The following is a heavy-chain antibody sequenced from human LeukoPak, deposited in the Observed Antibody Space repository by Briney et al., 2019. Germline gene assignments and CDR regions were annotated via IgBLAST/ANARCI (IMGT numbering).Heavy chain of an antibody. Sequence: GGSLRLSCTVSGFTVSSDSMSWVRQAPGKGLEWVSFIYSGGSTHYSDSVKGRFTISRDNSKNTLYLQMNSLRAEDTAVYYCARNRDGYNRDAFDIWGQGTMVTVSS. CDR1: GFTVSSDS. D-gene: IGHD5-24*01. V-gene: IGHV3-53*01. CDR3: ARNRDGYNRDAFDI. CDR2: IYSGGST. J-gene: IGHJ3*02.